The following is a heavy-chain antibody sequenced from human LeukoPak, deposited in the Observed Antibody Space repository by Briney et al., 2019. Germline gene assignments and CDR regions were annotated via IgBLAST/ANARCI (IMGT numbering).Heavy chain of an antibody. D-gene: IGHD6-6*01. CDR1: GFTFSSYG. CDR3: ARDEVIAARLFDY. J-gene: IGHJ4*02. Sequence: GGSLRLSCAASGFTFSSYGMHWVRQAPGKGLEWVAFIRYDGSNKYYADSVKGRFTISRDNSKNTLYLQMNSLRAEDTAVYYCARDEVIAARLFDYWGQGTLVTVSS. V-gene: IGHV3-30*02. CDR2: IRYDGSNK.